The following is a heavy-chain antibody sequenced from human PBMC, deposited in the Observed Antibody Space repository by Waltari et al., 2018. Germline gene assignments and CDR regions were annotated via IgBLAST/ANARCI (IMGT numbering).Heavy chain of an antibody. CDR3: ARHRGYGSGSYEGMDV. J-gene: IGHJ6*02. D-gene: IGHD3-10*01. CDR1: GGSISSSSYY. Sequence: QLQLQESGPGLVKPSETLSLTCTVSGGSISSSSYYWGWIRQPPGKGREWIGSIYYSGSTYYNPSLKSRVTISVDTSKNQFSLQLSSVTAADTALYYCARHRGYGSGSYEGMDVWGQGTTVTVSS. CDR2: IYYSGST. V-gene: IGHV4-39*01.